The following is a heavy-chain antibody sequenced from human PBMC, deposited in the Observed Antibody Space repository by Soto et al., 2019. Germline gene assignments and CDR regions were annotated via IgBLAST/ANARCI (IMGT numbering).Heavy chain of an antibody. V-gene: IGHV4-34*01. D-gene: IGHD3-16*01. J-gene: IGHJ6*02. CDR3: GRDQGMIRGASGIDG. CDR1: GGSFSGYY. Sequence: SETLSLTCAVYGGSFSGYYWSWIRQPPGKGLEWIGEINHSGSTNYNPSLKSRVTISVDTSKNQFSLKLNSVTAADTAVYYCGRDQGMIRGASGIDGWGQGPTVTVSS. CDR2: INHSGST.